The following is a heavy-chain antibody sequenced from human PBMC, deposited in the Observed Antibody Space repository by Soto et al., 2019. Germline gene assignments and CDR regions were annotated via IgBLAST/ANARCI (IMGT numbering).Heavy chain of an antibody. Sequence: SETLSLTCTVSGGSISSGDYYWTWIRQPPGKGLEWIGCIYNSGSTYYNPSLKSRVTISVDTSKNQFSLKLSSVTAADMAVYYCASTDARGYSYGSRDYWGQGTLVTVSS. CDR1: GGSISSGDYY. CDR2: IYNSGST. J-gene: IGHJ4*02. D-gene: IGHD5-18*01. V-gene: IGHV4-30-4*01. CDR3: ASTDARGYSYGSRDY.